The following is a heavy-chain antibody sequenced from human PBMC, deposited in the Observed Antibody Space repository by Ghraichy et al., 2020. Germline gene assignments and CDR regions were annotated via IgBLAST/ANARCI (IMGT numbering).Heavy chain of an antibody. CDR1: GYTFTSYD. CDR3: ARMWSDGSGSYLLALDAFDI. J-gene: IGHJ3*02. CDR2: MNPNSGNT. Sequence: ASVKVSCKASGYTFTSYDINWVRQATGQGLEWMGWMNPNSGNTGYAQKFQGRVTMTRNTSISTAYMELSSLRSEDTAVYYCARMWSDGSGSYLLALDAFDIWGQGTMVTVSS. V-gene: IGHV1-8*01. D-gene: IGHD3-10*01.